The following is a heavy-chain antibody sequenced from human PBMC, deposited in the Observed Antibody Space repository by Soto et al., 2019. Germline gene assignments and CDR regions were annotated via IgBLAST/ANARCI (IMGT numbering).Heavy chain of an antibody. D-gene: IGHD3-22*01. CDR2: IYPGDSDT. Sequence: PGESLKVSCKGSGYSFTSYWIGWVRQMPGKGLEWMGIIYPGDSDTRYSPSFQGQVTISADKSISTAYLQWSSLKASDTAMYYCARSQEDRGYYTGAFDLWGQGTMVTVSS. CDR3: ARSQEDRGYYTGAFDL. J-gene: IGHJ3*01. CDR1: GYSFTSYW. V-gene: IGHV5-51*01.